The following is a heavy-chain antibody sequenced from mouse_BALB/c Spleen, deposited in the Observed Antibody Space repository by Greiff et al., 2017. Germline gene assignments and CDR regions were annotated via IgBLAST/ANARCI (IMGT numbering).Heavy chain of an antibody. CDR2: IYPGNVNT. Sequence: VKLVESGPELVKPGASVRISCKASGYTFTSYYIHWVKQRPGQGLEWIGWIYPGNVNTKYNEKFKGKATLTADKSSSTAYMQLSSLTSEDSAVYFCARRGYGYDYWGQGTTLTVSS. D-gene: IGHD1-2*01. J-gene: IGHJ2*01. V-gene: IGHV1S56*01. CDR3: ARRGYGYDY. CDR1: GYTFTSYY.